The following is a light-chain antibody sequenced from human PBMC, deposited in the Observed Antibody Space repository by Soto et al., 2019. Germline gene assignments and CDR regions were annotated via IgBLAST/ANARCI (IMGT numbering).Light chain of an antibody. CDR1: SSDVGGYKY. V-gene: IGLV2-14*01. Sequence: QSALTQPASVSGSPGQWITISCTGTSSDVGGYKYVSWYQQHPGKAPKLIIYEVSNRPSGVPNRFSASKSGNTASLFISGLQAEDEADYYCSSYTSDSSYVFGSGTKLTVL. J-gene: IGLJ1*01. CDR2: EVS. CDR3: SSYTSDSSYV.